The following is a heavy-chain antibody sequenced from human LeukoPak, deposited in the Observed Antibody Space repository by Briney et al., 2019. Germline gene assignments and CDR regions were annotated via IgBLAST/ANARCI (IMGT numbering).Heavy chain of an antibody. D-gene: IGHD1-26*01. Sequence: GGSLRLSCAASGFTFTNYGMHWVRQAPGKGLEWVAVIWYDGSNKYYADSVKGRFTNSRDNAKNTLYLQMNSLRAEDTGVYYCARDRNTGSSYENLFEYWGQGTLVTVSS. CDR1: GFTFTNYG. CDR2: IWYDGSNK. CDR3: ARDRNTGSSYENLFEY. J-gene: IGHJ4*02. V-gene: IGHV3-33*01.